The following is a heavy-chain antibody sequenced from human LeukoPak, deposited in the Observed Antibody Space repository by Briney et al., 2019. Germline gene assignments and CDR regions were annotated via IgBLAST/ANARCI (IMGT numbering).Heavy chain of an antibody. CDR3: AKDHGDYVPYYYYYGMDV. Sequence: PGGSLRLSCAASGFTFSSYGMHWVRQAPGKGLEWVAVISYDGSNKYYADSVKGRFTISRDNSKNTLYLQMNSLRAEDTAVYYCAKDHGDYVPYYYYYGMDVWGQGTTVTVS. V-gene: IGHV3-30*18. D-gene: IGHD4-17*01. CDR1: GFTFSSYG. CDR2: ISYDGSNK. J-gene: IGHJ6*02.